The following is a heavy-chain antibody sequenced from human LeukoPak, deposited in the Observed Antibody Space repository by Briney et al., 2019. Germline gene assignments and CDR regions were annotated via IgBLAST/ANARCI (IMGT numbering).Heavy chain of an antibody. V-gene: IGHV3-74*01. CDR2: INSDGSST. CDR3: ARVPMREVAVAGNYGMDV. J-gene: IGHJ6*02. Sequence: PGGSLRLSCAASGFTFSSYWMHWVRQAPGKGLVWVSRINSDGSSTSYADSVKGRFTISRDNAKNTLYLQMNSLRAEDTAVYYCARVPMREVAVAGNYGMDVWGQGTTVTVSS. D-gene: IGHD6-19*01. CDR1: GFTFSSYW.